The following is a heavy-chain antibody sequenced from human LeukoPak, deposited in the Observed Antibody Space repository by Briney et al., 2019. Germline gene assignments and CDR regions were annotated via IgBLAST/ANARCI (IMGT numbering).Heavy chain of an antibody. J-gene: IGHJ6*03. D-gene: IGHD3-3*01. V-gene: IGHV3-23*01. CDR2: ISGSGGST. CDR3: ARDEISGSELRFLEWLSNYYYYMDV. Sequence: GGSLRLSCAAPGFTFSSYAMSWVRQAPGKGLEWVSAISGSGGSTYYADSVKGRFTISRDNSKNTLYLQMNSLRAEDTAVYYCARDEISGSELRFLEWLSNYYYYMDVWGKGTTVTVSS. CDR1: GFTFSSYA.